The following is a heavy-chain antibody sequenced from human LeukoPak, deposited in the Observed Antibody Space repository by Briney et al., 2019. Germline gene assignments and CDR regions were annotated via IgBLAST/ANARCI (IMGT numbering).Heavy chain of an antibody. V-gene: IGHV3-48*03. CDR3: ARVRGLSGMDV. Sequence: PGRSLRLSCAASGFTFSSYEMNWVRQAPGKGLEWVSYISSSGSTIYYADSVKGRFTISRDNAKNSLYLQMNSLRAEDTAVYYCARVRGLSGMDVWGQGTTVTVPS. CDR1: GFTFSSYE. D-gene: IGHD3-10*01. CDR2: ISSSGSTI. J-gene: IGHJ6*02.